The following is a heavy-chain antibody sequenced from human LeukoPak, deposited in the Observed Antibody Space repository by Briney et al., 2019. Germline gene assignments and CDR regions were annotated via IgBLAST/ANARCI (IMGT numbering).Heavy chain of an antibody. CDR3: ARSRYYDFWSGYLGAPAAFDI. V-gene: IGHV4-39*01. CDR2: MYYSGST. J-gene: IGHJ3*02. D-gene: IGHD3-3*01. CDR1: GGSIRSSNYY. Sequence: SETLSLTCTVSGGSIRSSNYYWGWIRQPPGKGLEWIGSMYYSGSTYYNPSLESRLTISVDTSKNQFSLKLRSVTAADTAVYYCARSRYYDFWSGYLGAPAAFDIWGQGTMVTVSS.